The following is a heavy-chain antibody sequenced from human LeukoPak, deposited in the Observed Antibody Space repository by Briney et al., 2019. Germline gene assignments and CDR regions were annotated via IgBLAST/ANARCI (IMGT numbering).Heavy chain of an antibody. V-gene: IGHV3-30*02. D-gene: IGHD6-13*01. CDR3: ARDLTYNSWYYFDS. CDR2: ICYDGTDK. CDR1: GFTFSYYG. Sequence: GGSLRLSCAASGFTFSYYGMHWVRQAPGKGLEWVTFICYDGTDKYYADSVKGRFTIPRDNSKNTLSLHMNSLRAEDTAVYYCARDLTYNSWYYFDSWGQGTLATVSS. J-gene: IGHJ4*02.